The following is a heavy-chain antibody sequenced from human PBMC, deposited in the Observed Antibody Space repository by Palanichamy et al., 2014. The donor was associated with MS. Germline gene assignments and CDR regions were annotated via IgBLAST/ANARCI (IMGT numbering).Heavy chain of an antibody. CDR3: TRTWNLNSGGTPDFDY. CDR1: GYSFTGSY. Sequence: QVQLVQSGAEVKKPGASVKVSCKASGYSFTGSYIHWVRQAPGQGLEWMGRINPNGGDTKFAQKFQGRVTLTRDTSINTAYMELSGLTSDDMAVYYCTRTWNLNSGGTPDFDYWGQGTLVTVSS. CDR2: INPNGGDT. V-gene: IGHV1-2*06. J-gene: IGHJ4*02. D-gene: IGHD6-19*01.